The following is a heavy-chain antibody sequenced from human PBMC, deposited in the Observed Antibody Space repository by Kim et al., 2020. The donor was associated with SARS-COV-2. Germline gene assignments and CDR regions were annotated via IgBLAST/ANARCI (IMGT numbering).Heavy chain of an antibody. D-gene: IGHD6-19*01. CDR1: GASMSGYY. CDR3: ARVSWGLVGDY. Sequence: SETLSLTCTVSGASMSGYYWTWIRQPPGKGLEWIGDIYYSGGTNYKSSLRSRATISIDTSKNQFSLNLFSVTAADTAVYYCARVSWGLVGDYWGQGTLVT. V-gene: IGHV4-59*13. J-gene: IGHJ4*02. CDR2: IYYSGGT.